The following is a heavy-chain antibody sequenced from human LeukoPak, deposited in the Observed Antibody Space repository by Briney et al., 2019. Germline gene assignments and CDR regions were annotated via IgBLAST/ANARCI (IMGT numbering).Heavy chain of an antibody. CDR3: ATASVLRYFDWLLGGFDP. J-gene: IGHJ5*02. V-gene: IGHV1-24*01. CDR1: GYTLTELS. CDR2: FDPEDGET. Sequence: ASVKVSCKVSGYTLTELSMHRVRQAPGKGLEWMGGFDPEDGETIYAQKFQGRVTMTEDTSTDTAYMELSSLRSEDTAVYYCATASVLRYFDWLLGGFDPWGQGTLVTVSS. D-gene: IGHD3-9*01.